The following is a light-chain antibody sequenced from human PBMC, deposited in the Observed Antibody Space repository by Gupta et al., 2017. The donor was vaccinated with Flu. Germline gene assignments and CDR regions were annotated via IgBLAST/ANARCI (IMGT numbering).Light chain of an antibody. CDR1: SSNIGSNS. CDR2: RDN. J-gene: IGLJ2*01. Sequence: GSSSNIGSNSVYWYQQFPGTAHRLLIYRDNQRPSGVPDRFSGSKSETSASLATSGLRSEDEADYYCASWDDSLSGSFGGGTKLTVL. CDR3: ASWDDSLSGS. V-gene: IGLV1-47*01.